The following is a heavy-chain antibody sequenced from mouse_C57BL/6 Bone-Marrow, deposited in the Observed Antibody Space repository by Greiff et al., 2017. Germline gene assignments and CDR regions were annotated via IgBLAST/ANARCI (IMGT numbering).Heavy chain of an antibody. CDR2: IDPSDSYT. D-gene: IGHD2-5*01. V-gene: IGHV1-69*01. Sequence: VQLQQPGAELVMPGASVKLSCKASGYTFTSYWMHWVKQRPGQGLEWIGEIDPSDSYTNYNQKFKGKSTLTVDKSSSTAYMQLSSLTSEDSAVYYCASEGYYSNYCWYFDVWGTGTTVTVSS. J-gene: IGHJ1*03. CDR3: ASEGYYSNYCWYFDV. CDR1: GYTFTSYW.